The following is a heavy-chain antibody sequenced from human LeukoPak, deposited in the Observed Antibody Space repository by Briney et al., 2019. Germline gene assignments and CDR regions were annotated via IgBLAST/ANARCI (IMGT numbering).Heavy chain of an antibody. J-gene: IGHJ4*02. CDR1: GFTFSSYA. Sequence: GRSLRLSCAASGFTFSSYAMSWVRQAPGKGLEWVSGISGSGGSTYYADSVKGRFTISRDNSKNRLYLQMNSLRAEDTAVYYCATDSSLSSSWYIWDSWGQGTLVTVSS. CDR3: ATDSSLSSSWYIWDS. CDR2: ISGSGGST. V-gene: IGHV3-23*01. D-gene: IGHD6-13*01.